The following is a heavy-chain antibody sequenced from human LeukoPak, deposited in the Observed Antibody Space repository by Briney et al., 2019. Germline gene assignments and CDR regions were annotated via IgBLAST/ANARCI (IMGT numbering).Heavy chain of an antibody. Sequence: GGSLRLSCAASGFTFSSYAMSWVRQAPGKGLEWGSAISGSGDNTYSADSVKGRFTISRDNAKNSLYLQMNSLRGEDTAVYYCARNAPFDYWGQGTLVTVSS. CDR1: GFTFSSYA. CDR3: ARNAPFDY. J-gene: IGHJ4*02. V-gene: IGHV3-23*01. CDR2: ISGSGDNT.